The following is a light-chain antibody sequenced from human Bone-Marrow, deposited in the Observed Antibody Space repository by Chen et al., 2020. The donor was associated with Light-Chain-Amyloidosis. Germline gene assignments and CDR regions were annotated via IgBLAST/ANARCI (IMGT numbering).Light chain of an antibody. CDR3: QQYNSSPYT. V-gene: IGKV1-5*03. J-gene: IGKJ2*01. CDR1: QSISSW. CDR2: KAS. Sequence: DIQMTQSPSALSASVGDRVTITCRASQSISSWLAWYQQKPGKAPKLLIYKASGLESGVPSRFSGSGSGTEFTLTITSLQPDDSATYYCQQYNSSPYTVGQGTKLEIK.